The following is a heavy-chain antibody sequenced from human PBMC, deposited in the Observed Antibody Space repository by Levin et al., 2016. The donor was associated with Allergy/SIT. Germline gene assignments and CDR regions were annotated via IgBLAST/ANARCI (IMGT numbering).Heavy chain of an antibody. Sequence: GESLKISCAASGFTFRDYWMHWVRQAPGKGLVWVSRISTDGSVITYADSVNGRFTISRDNAKNTLYLQMNSLRAEDTAVYFCVRDFTHQGSFGYWGQGNLVTVSS. CDR2: ISTDGSVI. CDR1: GFTFRDYW. CDR3: VRDFTHQGSFGY. J-gene: IGHJ4*02. V-gene: IGHV3-74*01.